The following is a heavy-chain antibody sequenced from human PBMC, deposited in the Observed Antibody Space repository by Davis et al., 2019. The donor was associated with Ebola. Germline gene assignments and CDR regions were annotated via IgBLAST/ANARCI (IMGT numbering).Heavy chain of an antibody. D-gene: IGHD3-3*01. J-gene: IGHJ4*02. V-gene: IGHV3-9*01. CDR3: AKAETRFLEWFIDY. CDR1: GFTFDDYA. Sequence: SLKISCAASGFTFDDYAMHWVRQAPGKGLEWVSGIRWNSGSIGYADSVKGRFTISRDNAKNSLYLQMNSLRAEDTALYYCAKAETRFLEWFIDYWGQGTLVTVSS. CDR2: IRWNSGSI.